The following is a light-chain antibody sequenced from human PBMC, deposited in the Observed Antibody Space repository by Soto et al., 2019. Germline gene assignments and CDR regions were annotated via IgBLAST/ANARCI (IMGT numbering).Light chain of an antibody. V-gene: IGLV2-14*01. Sequence: QSALTQPASVSGSPGQSITISCTGTSNDVGGYNFVSWYQQHPGKAPKLMIYEVSNRPSGVSNRFSGSKSGNTASLTISGLQAEDEADYYCSSDTSTSAVLFGGGTKVTVL. CDR1: SNDVGGYNF. CDR3: SSDTSTSAVL. CDR2: EVS. J-gene: IGLJ2*01.